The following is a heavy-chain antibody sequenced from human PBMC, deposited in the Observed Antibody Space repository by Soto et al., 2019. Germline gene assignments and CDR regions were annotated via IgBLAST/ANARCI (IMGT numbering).Heavy chain of an antibody. CDR1: GGSISGSDYY. CDR3: VTEGGSAPYRPFDY. Sequence: QVQLQESGPGLVKPSQTLSLTCTVSGGSISGSDYYWSWIRQPPGKGLEWIGYIYYNGSTEYNPSLRSRGAISVDTSKNQFSLKLTSVTAADTAVYYCVTEGGSAPYRPFDYWGQGTLVTVSS. CDR2: IYYNGST. V-gene: IGHV4-30-4*01. J-gene: IGHJ4*02. D-gene: IGHD1-26*01.